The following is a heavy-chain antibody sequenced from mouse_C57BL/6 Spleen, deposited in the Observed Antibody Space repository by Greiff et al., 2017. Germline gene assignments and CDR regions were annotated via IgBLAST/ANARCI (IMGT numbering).Heavy chain of an antibody. V-gene: IGHV1-15*01. J-gene: IGHJ4*01. CDR1: GYTFTDYE. Sequence: VQLQQSGAELVRPGASVTMSCKASGYTFTDYEMHWVKQTPVHGLEWIGAIYPETGGTTYNQKFKGKATLTADKSSSTAYMELRSLTSEDSAVYFYTRALYARDYWGQGTSVTVSS. CDR3: TRALYARDY. CDR2: IYPETGGT.